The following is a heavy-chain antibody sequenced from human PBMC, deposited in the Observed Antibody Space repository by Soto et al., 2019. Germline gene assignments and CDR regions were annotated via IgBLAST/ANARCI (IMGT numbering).Heavy chain of an antibody. CDR3: ASVSYRGYYDTSGFYDY. V-gene: IGHV3-48*04. D-gene: IGHD3-22*01. CDR2: ISGRGTTI. CDR1: GFTFGSTW. Sequence: GGSLRLSCAASGFTFGSTWMHWVRQVPGKGLEWVSHISGRGTTIYYADSVKCRRTISRDNAKSALYLQMISLRAEDTAVYYCASVSYRGYYDTSGFYDYCGLGTLVTVSS. J-gene: IGHJ4*02.